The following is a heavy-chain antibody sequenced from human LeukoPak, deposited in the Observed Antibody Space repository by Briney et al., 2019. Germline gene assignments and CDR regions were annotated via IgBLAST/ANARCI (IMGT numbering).Heavy chain of an antibody. D-gene: IGHD4-17*01. CDR3: ARGTMTTVTTGIGY. V-gene: IGHV1-2*06. CDR2: INPNSGGT. CDR1: GYTFTGYY. J-gene: IGHJ4*02. Sequence: ASVKVSCKASGYTFTGYYMHWVRQAPGQGLEWMGRINPNSGGTNYAQKFQGRVTMTRDTSISTAYMELSRPRSDDTAVYYCARGTMTTVTTGIGYWGQGTLVTVSS.